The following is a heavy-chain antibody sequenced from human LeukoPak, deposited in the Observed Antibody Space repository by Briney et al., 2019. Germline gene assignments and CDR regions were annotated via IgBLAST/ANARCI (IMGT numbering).Heavy chain of an antibody. CDR1: GDSISSRSYY. J-gene: IGHJ4*02. CDR2: IHYSGST. Sequence: SETLSLTCTVSGDSISSRSYYWGWIRQAPGKGLEWIGYIHYSGSTNHNSSLKSRVTISVDTSKNQYSLKLSSVTAADTAVYYCARDGVAGGFDYWGQGTLVTVSS. CDR3: ARDGVAGGFDY. D-gene: IGHD6-19*01. V-gene: IGHV4-61*01.